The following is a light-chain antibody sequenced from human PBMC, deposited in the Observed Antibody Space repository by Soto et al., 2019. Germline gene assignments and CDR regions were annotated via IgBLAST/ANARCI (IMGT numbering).Light chain of an antibody. Sequence: DIQMTQSPSTLSASVGDRVTVTCRASQSVGTWLAWYQQKPGRAPNLLIYDASTLASAVPYRFSGSGSGTEFTLTISRLQSDDFATYYCQNYNSFSPWAFGQGTKVDIK. CDR1: QSVGTW. V-gene: IGKV1-5*01. CDR2: DAS. CDR3: QNYNSFSPWA. J-gene: IGKJ1*01.